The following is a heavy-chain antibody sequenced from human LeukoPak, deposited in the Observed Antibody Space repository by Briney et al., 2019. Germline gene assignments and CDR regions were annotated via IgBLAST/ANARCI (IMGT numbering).Heavy chain of an antibody. CDR1: GFTFSSYG. V-gene: IGHV3-33*01. J-gene: IGHJ4*02. Sequence: AGGSLRVSCEASGFTFSSYGVHWVRQAPGKGLEWVAVIWYDGSAKYYADSVKGRFSISRDNSKNTLYLQMNSLRAEDTAVHYCARELPPVVNFYFDSWGQGTLVTVSS. CDR3: ARELPPVVNFYFDS. D-gene: IGHD3-22*01. CDR2: IWYDGSAK.